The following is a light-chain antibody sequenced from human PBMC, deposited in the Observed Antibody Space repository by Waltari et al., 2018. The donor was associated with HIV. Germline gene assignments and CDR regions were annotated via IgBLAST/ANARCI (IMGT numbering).Light chain of an antibody. J-gene: IGLJ2*01. CDR2: EVS. CDR3: SSFTTSNYLL. V-gene: IGLV2-14*01. Sequence: QSALTQPASVSGSPGQSITVPCTGTSSAVRAYAFVSRYQHTPGPAPKLVIYEVSYRPSGISNRFSGSKSGNTASLTISGLQTEDEADYYCSSFTTSNYLLFGGGTKVTVL. CDR1: SSAVRAYAF.